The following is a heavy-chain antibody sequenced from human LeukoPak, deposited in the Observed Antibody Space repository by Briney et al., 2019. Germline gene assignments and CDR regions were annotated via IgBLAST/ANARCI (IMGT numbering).Heavy chain of an antibody. V-gene: IGHV1-3*01. CDR1: GYTFTSYA. CDR3: ARGSSSSTDY. D-gene: IGHD6-6*01. Sequence: GASVKVSCKASGYTFTSYAMHWVRQAPGQRLEWMGWINAGNSNTKYSQKFQGRVTITRDTSASTAYMELSSLRSEDTAVYYCARGSSSSTDYWGQGTLVTVSS. J-gene: IGHJ4*02. CDR2: INAGNSNT.